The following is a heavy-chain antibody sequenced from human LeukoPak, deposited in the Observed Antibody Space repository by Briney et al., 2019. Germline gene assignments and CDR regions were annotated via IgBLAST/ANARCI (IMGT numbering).Heavy chain of an antibody. CDR2: INPSGGST. Sequence: GASVKVSCKASGYTFTSYYMHWVRQAPGQGLEWMGIINPSGGSTSYAQKFQGRVTMTRDMSTSTVYMELSSLRSEDTAVYYCARGRYNWNANSRDFDYWGQGTLVTVSP. V-gene: IGHV1-46*01. CDR1: GYTFTSYY. J-gene: IGHJ4*02. CDR3: ARGRYNWNANSRDFDY. D-gene: IGHD1-20*01.